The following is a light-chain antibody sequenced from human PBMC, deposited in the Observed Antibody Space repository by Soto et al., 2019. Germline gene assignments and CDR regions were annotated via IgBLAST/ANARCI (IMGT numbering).Light chain of an antibody. J-gene: IGKJ1*01. Sequence: DIQMTQSPSSLSASVGDRVTITCRASQNIKNXXXWFQHKPGKAPKLLIYAASSLQXGVPSRFXXXXXGXDXXLTISSLQPEDFATYSCQQSYTTPWTFGQGTKVDI. CDR1: QNIKNX. CDR3: QQSYTTPWT. CDR2: AAS. V-gene: IGKV1-39*01.